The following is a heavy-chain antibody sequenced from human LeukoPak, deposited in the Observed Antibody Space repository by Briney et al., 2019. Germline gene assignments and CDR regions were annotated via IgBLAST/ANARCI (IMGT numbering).Heavy chain of an antibody. J-gene: IGHJ6*03. Sequence: GASVKVSCKASGFTFTAYGINWMRQAPGQGLEWTGWISAYNGDTKYAQKVQGRVSMTTDTSTNTAYMEVRSLRADDTAVYYCARLGRYHLFSYMDVWGKGTTVTVSS. V-gene: IGHV1-18*01. CDR2: ISAYNGDT. D-gene: IGHD1-26*01. CDR3: ARLGRYHLFSYMDV. CDR1: GFTFTAYG.